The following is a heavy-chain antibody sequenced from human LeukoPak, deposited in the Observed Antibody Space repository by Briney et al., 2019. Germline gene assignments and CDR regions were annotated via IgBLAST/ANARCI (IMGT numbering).Heavy chain of an antibody. D-gene: IGHD2-15*01. J-gene: IGHJ5*02. Sequence: SETLSLTCTVSGGSISSSSYYWGWIRQPPGKGLEWIGSIYYSGSTYYNPSLKSRVTISVDTSKNQFSLKLSSVTAADTAVYYCARDFSGDIVDWFDPWGQGTLVTVSS. CDR1: GGSISSSSYY. V-gene: IGHV4-39*07. CDR2: IYYSGST. CDR3: ARDFSGDIVDWFDP.